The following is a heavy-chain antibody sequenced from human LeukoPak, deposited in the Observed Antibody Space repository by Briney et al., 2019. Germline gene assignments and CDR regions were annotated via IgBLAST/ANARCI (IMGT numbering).Heavy chain of an antibody. CDR3: ARGQTNRLLWVGELVSNINPFDY. V-gene: IGHV1-18*01. CDR1: GYTFSRYG. D-gene: IGHD3-10*01. J-gene: IGHJ4*02. CDR2: ISGYNGHT. Sequence: GASVKVSCKASGYTFSRYGISWVRQAPGQGLEWMGWISGYNGHTKYAQKVQGRVTMSTDTSTSTVYMELRSLISDDTSVYYCARGQTNRLLWVGELVSNINPFDYWGQGTLVTVSS.